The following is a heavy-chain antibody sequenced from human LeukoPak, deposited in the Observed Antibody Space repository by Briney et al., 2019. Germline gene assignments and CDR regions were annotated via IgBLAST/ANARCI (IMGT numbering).Heavy chain of an antibody. J-gene: IGHJ4*02. D-gene: IGHD2-2*02. Sequence: KPSETLSLTCAVSGYSISSGYYWGWIRQPPGKGLEWIGSIYHSGSTYYNPSLKSRVTISVDTSKNQFSLKLSSVTAADTAVYYRARSPDCSSTSCYRGIYYFDYWGQGTLVTVSS. CDR2: IYHSGST. CDR3: ARSPDCSSTSCYRGIYYFDY. CDR1: GYSISSGYY. V-gene: IGHV4-38-2*01.